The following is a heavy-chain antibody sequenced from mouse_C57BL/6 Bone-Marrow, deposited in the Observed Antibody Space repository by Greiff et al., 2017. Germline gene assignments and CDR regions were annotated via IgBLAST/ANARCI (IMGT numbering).Heavy chain of an antibody. Sequence: QVQLQQPGAELVKPGASVKMSCKASGYTFTSYWITWVKQRPGQGLEWIGDIYPGSGSTNYNEKFKGKATLTVDTSSSTAYMQLSSLTAEDSAVXSCARSSGAYWGQGTLVTVSA. CDR1: GYTFTSYW. J-gene: IGHJ3*01. CDR3: ARSSGAY. CDR2: IYPGSGST. D-gene: IGHD3-2*02. V-gene: IGHV1-55*01.